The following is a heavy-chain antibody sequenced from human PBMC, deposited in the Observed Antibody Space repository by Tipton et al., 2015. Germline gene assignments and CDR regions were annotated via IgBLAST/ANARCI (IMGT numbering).Heavy chain of an antibody. CDR3: ARLLWFGETYDFDF. D-gene: IGHD3-10*01. V-gene: IGHV5-51*03. Sequence: QLVQSGAEVKKPGESLKISCKGSGYSFTNYWIGWVRQMPGKGLEWMGIIHPGDSDTKYSPSFQGLVTMSVDKSITTAYLQWGRRKASDTATYYCARLLWFGETYDFDFWGPGTLVTVSS. J-gene: IGHJ4*02. CDR2: IHPGDSDT. CDR1: GYSFTNYW.